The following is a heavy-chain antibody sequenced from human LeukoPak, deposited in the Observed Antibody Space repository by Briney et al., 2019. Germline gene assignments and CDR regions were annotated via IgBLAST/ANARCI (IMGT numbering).Heavy chain of an antibody. V-gene: IGHV4-34*01. CDR3: ARDLGDYYGSGSYYSGLLDY. CDR2: ISHSGST. D-gene: IGHD3-10*01. Sequence: SETLSLTCAVYGGSFSDYYWSWIRQPPGKGLEWIGEISHSGSTNYNPSLKSRVTLSVDVSKNQFSLRLSSVTAADTAVYYCARDLGDYYGSGSYYSGLLDYWGQGTLVTVSS. CDR1: GGSFSDYY. J-gene: IGHJ4*02.